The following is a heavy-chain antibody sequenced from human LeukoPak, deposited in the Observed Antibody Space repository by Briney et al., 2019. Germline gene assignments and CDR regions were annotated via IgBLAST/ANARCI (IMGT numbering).Heavy chain of an antibody. V-gene: IGHV3-23*01. D-gene: IGHD3-9*01. CDR3: ARDGELRYFDWPTYFDY. Sequence: NPGGSLRLSCVASGFTFSTNAMAWVRQAPGKGLEWVSAIGGSDDKTDYADSVKGRFTISRDNAKNSLYLQMNSLRAEDTAVYYCARDGELRYFDWPTYFDYWGQGTLVTVSS. J-gene: IGHJ4*02. CDR2: IGGSDDKT. CDR1: GFTFSTNA.